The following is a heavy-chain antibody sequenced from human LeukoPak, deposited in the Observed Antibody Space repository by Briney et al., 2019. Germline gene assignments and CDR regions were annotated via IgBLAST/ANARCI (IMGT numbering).Heavy chain of an antibody. V-gene: IGHV3-7*01. J-gene: IGHJ6*02. CDR1: GFTLSSYW. CDR3: ARDHYYGSGSYHYREYYYYGMDV. Sequence: PGGSLRLSCAASGFTLSSYWMSWVRQAPGKGLEWVANIKQDGSEKYYVDSVKGRFTISRDNAKNSLCLQMNSLRAEDTAVYYCARDHYYGSGSYHYREYYYYGMDVWGQGTTVTVSS. CDR2: IKQDGSEK. D-gene: IGHD3-10*01.